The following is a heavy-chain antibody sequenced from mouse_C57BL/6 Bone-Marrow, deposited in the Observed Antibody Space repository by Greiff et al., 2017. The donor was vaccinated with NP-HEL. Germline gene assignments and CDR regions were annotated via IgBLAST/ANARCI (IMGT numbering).Heavy chain of an antibody. D-gene: IGHD4-1*01. J-gene: IGHJ2*01. CDR3: APNWGVPFDY. V-gene: IGHV1-59*01. Sequence: VQLQQPGAELVRPGTSVKLSCKASGYTFTSYWMHWVKQRPGQGLEWIGVIDPSDSYTNYNQKFKGKATLTVDTSSSTAYMQLSSLTSEDSAVYCCAPNWGVPFDYWGQGTTLTVSS. CDR1: GYTFTSYW. CDR2: IDPSDSYT.